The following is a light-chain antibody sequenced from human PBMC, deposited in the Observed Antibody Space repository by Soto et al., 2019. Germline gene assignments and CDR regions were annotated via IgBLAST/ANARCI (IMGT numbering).Light chain of an antibody. J-gene: IGLJ3*02. CDR1: SSDIGAYDY. CDR2: EVN. V-gene: IGLV2-14*01. Sequence: QSVLTQPASLSGSPGQSITISCTGTSSDIGAYDYVSWFQQHPGKAPKLMISEVNNRPSGVSNRFSGSKSGNTAYLTISGLQSGDEADYYCATWDDTLNGRVFGGGTKVTVL. CDR3: ATWDDTLNGRV.